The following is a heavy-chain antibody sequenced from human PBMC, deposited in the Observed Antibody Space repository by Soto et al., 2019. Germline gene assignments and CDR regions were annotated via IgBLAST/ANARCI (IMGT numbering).Heavy chain of an antibody. CDR2: IFYSGST. Sequence: PSETLSLTCTVSGGSISDYYWSWIRQPPGKGLEWIGYIFYSGSTNYNPSLKSRVTISLDTSKNQFSLKLNSVTAADTAVYYCARDRSGGDILTGQAWGQGTLVTVSS. V-gene: IGHV4-59*01. CDR3: ARDRSGGDILTGQA. CDR1: GGSISDYY. D-gene: IGHD3-9*01. J-gene: IGHJ5*02.